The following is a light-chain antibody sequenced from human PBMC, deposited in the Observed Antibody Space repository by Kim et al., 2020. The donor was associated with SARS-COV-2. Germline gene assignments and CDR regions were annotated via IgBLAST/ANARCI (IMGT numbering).Light chain of an antibody. CDR1: NIGSKS. V-gene: IGLV3-21*04. CDR2: YDS. CDR3: KVWDSSSDHWV. Sequence: APGKTVRITCGGNNIGSKSLPWYQQKPGHAPVLVIYYDSDRPSGIPERFSGSNSGNTATLTISRVEAGDEADYYCKVWDSSSDHWVFGGGTQLTVL. J-gene: IGLJ3*02.